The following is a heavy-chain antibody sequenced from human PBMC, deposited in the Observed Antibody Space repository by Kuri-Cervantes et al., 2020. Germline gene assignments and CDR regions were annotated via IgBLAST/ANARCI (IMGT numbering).Heavy chain of an antibody. Sequence: SETLSLTCTVSGGSISSGGYYWSWIRQHPGKGLEWIGYIYYSGSTYYNPSLKSRVTISVDTSKNQFSLKLSSVTAADTAVYYCARVCSSISCYNRKAVDYWGQGTLVTVSS. CDR1: GGSISSGGYY. J-gene: IGHJ4*02. V-gene: IGHV4-31*03. D-gene: IGHD2-2*01. CDR3: ARVCSSISCYNRKAVDY. CDR2: IYYSGST.